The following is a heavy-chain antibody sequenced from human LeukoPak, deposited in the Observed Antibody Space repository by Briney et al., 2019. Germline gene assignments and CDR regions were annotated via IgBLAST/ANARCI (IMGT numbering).Heavy chain of an antibody. CDR1: GGSFSGHY. CDR2: INHTVST. J-gene: IGHJ4*02. V-gene: IGHV4-34*01. CDR3: ASVVAVAGNDYFDY. Sequence: PSETLSLTCAVYGGSFSGHYWSWLRQPPGKGLEWIGEINHTVSTNYNPSLKSRVTISVDTSKNQFSLKLSSVTAADTAVYYCASVVAVAGNDYFDYWGQGTLVTVSS. D-gene: IGHD6-19*01.